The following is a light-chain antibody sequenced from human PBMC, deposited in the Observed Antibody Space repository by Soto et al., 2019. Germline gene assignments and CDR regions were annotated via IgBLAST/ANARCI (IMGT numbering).Light chain of an antibody. CDR1: QSISSW. J-gene: IGKJ3*01. CDR3: QQFYSTPTLT. Sequence: DIQMTQSPSTLSASVGDRVTITCRASQSISSWLAWYQQKPGKAPQLLIYDASSLESGVPSRFSGSRSGTEFTLTISRLQAEDAAVYYCQQFYSTPTLTFGPGTKVEIK. V-gene: IGKV1-5*01. CDR2: DAS.